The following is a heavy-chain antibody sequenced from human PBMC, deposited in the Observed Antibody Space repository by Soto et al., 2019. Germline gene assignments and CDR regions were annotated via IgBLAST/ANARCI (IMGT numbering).Heavy chain of an antibody. CDR1: GDSVSSNSAA. CDR3: ARVLSGDYYGPGSPGNCSSYGWDV. Sequence: PSQTLSLTCAISGDSVSSNSAAWNWIRQSPSRGLEWLGRTYYRSKWYNDYAVSVKSRITINPDTSKNQFSLQLNSVTPEDTAVYYCARVLSGDYYGPGSPGNCSSYGWDVWGQGTRVTAS. J-gene: IGHJ6*02. V-gene: IGHV6-1*01. CDR2: TYYRSKWYN. D-gene: IGHD3-10*01.